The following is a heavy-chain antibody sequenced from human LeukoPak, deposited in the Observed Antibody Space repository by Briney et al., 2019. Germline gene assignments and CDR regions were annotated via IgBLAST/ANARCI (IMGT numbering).Heavy chain of an antibody. CDR3: ATQQGGNPAY. D-gene: IGHD1-14*01. Sequence: GGSLRLSCVTSGLTFTNHGFHWLRQAADKGLEWVAFVRNDGFDTYHSNSVKGRFSISRDDSKNTVYLQMNSLRAEDTAVYYCATQQGGNPAYWGQGTLVTVSS. CDR2: VRNDGFDT. J-gene: IGHJ4*02. V-gene: IGHV3-30*02. CDR1: GLTFTNHG.